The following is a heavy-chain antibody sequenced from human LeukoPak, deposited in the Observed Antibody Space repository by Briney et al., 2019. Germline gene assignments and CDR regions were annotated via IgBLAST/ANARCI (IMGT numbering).Heavy chain of an antibody. CDR3: ARVKSDGLLWFGSPTGWFDP. Sequence: ASVKVSCKASGYTFTSYAMHWVRQAPGQRLEWMGWINAGNGNTKYSQKFQGRVTITRDTSASTAYMELSSLRSEDTAVYYCARVKSDGLLWFGSPTGWFDPWGQGTLVTVSP. CDR2: INAGNGNT. D-gene: IGHD3-10*01. V-gene: IGHV1-3*01. J-gene: IGHJ5*02. CDR1: GYTFTSYA.